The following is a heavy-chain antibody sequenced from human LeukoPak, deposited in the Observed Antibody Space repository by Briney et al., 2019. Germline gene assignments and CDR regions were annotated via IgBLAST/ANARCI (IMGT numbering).Heavy chain of an antibody. J-gene: IGHJ4*02. D-gene: IGHD1-1*01. V-gene: IGHV1-58*01. CDR3: AATNWNDQAFDY. Sequence: SVKVSFTASGFTFTSSAVQWVRQARGQRLEWIGWIVVGSGNTNYAQKFQERVTITRDMSTSTAYMELSSLRSEDTAVYYCAATNWNDQAFDYWGQGTLVTVSS. CDR1: GFTFTSSA. CDR2: IVVGSGNT.